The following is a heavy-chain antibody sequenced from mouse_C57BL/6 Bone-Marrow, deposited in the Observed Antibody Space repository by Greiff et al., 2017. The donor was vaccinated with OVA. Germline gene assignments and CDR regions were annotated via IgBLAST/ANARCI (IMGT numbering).Heavy chain of an antibody. CDR2: ISNLAYSI. V-gene: IGHV5-15*04. CDR3: ARQANRYFDV. J-gene: IGHJ1*03. CDR1: GFTFSDYG. Sequence: EVKLVESGGGLVQPGGSLKLSCAASGFTFSDYGMAWVRQAPRKGPEWVAFISNLAYSIYYADTVTGRFTISRENAKNTLYLEMSSLRSEDTAMYYCARQANRYFDVWGTGTTVTVSS.